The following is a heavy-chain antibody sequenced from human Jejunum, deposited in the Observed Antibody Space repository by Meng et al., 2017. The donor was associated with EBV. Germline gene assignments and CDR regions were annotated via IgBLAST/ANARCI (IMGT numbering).Heavy chain of an antibody. J-gene: IGHJ4*02. Sequence: LQLVESGGGVVQPGRSLRLSCAASGFTFSGHAMQWVRQAPGKGLKWVALISNDGNNKYYADSVKGRFTISRDNSKNTLYLQMNSLRVDDTALYYCTREWGADYWGQGTLVTVSS. D-gene: IGHD3-16*01. CDR3: TREWGADY. CDR1: GFTFSGHA. CDR2: ISNDGNNK. V-gene: IGHV3-30-3*01.